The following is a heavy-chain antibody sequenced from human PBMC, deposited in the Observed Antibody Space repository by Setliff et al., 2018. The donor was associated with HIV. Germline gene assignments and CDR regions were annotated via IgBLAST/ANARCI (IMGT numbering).Heavy chain of an antibody. CDR2: FDPQDGET. D-gene: IGHD3-10*01. V-gene: IGHV1-24*01. CDR3: ARVGSRTIWFLLDY. Sequence: ASVKVSCKVYGYTLSELSIHWVRQAPGKGLEWMGYFDPQDGETVYAQKFQGRVTLTEDTSTGTAYMELSGLRSDDTAVYYCARVGSRTIWFLLDYWGQGTLVTVSS. CDR1: GYTLSELS. J-gene: IGHJ4*02.